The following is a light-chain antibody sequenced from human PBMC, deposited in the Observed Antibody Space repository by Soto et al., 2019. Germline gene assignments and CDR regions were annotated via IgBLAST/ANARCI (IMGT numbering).Light chain of an antibody. V-gene: IGKV1D-8*03. Sequence: VIWMTQSPSSLSASTGDRVTISCRVSQGIKHYLAWYQKKPGKAPELLIYDASTLKSGVPSRFSGSGSRTDFTLTISCMLSEDFATYYCQQYYGFPLTFGGGTKLEIK. CDR3: QQYYGFPLT. CDR2: DAS. J-gene: IGKJ4*01. CDR1: QGIKHY.